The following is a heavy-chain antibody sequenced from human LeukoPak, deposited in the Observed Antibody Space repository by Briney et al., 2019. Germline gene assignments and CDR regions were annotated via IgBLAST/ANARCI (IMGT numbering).Heavy chain of an antibody. J-gene: IGHJ4*02. CDR2: IIPIFGTA. CDR1: GGTFSSYA. CDR3: ARDRWAPSYFDY. Sequence: SVKVSCKASGGTFSSYAISWVRQAPGQGLEWMGRIIPIFGTANYAQKFQGRVTITTDESTSTAYIELSSLRSEDTAMYYCARDRWAPSYFDYWGQGTLVTVSS. D-gene: IGHD1-26*01. V-gene: IGHV1-69*05.